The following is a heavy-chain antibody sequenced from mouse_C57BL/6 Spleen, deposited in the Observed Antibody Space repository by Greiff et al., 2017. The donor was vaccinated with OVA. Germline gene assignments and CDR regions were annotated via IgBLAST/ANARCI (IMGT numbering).Heavy chain of an antibody. D-gene: IGHD2-3*01. CDR3: ARRDGYYVAMDY. V-gene: IGHV1-69*01. Sequence: QVQLKQPGAELVMPGASVKLSCKASGYTFTSYWMHWVKQRPGQGLEWIGEIDPSDSYTNYNQKFKGKSTLTVDKSSSTAYMQLSSLTSEDSAVYYCARRDGYYVAMDYWGQGTSVTVSS. CDR2: IDPSDSYT. J-gene: IGHJ4*01. CDR1: GYTFTSYW.